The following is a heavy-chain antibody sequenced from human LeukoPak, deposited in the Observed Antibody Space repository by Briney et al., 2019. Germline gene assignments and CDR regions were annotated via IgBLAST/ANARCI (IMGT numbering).Heavy chain of an antibody. D-gene: IGHD1-26*01. CDR3: ARHWEGVESDAFDI. CDR2: LRKDGSEK. J-gene: IGHJ3*02. CDR1: GFTIEIDW. V-gene: IGHV3-7*04. Sequence: PGGSLRLSCAASGFTIEIDWMSWVRQAPGEGLEWGANLRKDGSEKNYVDSVKGRFTISRDNAKNSLYLQMNSLRADDTALYYCARHWEGVESDAFDIWGQGTMVTVSS.